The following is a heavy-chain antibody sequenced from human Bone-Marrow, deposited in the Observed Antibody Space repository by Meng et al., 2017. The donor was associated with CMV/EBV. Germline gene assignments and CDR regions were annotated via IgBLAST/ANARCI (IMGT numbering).Heavy chain of an antibody. Sequence: GESLKISCAVSGFTFDDYGRSWVRQAPGKGLEWVSGINWNGGSTGYADSVKGRFTISRDNAKNSLYLQMNSLRAEDTALYHCARGAGTAMAPAGYWGQGTLVTVSS. J-gene: IGHJ4*02. D-gene: IGHD5-18*01. CDR1: GFTFDDYG. CDR2: INWNGGST. CDR3: ARGAGTAMAPAGY. V-gene: IGHV3-20*01.